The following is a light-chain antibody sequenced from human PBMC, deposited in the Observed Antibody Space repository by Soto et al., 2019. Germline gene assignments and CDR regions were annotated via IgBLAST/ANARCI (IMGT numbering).Light chain of an antibody. Sequence: QSALPPPRSVSGSPGQSVTISCTGTSIVVGTYTYVSWYQQHPGKAPKIIIYDVIKRPSGVPDRFSCSKSGNTASLTIYGLQAEDEADYYCCSYAGSYTNVFGTGTKVTVL. V-gene: IGLV2-11*01. CDR1: SIVVGTYTY. CDR2: DVI. J-gene: IGLJ1*01. CDR3: CSYAGSYTNV.